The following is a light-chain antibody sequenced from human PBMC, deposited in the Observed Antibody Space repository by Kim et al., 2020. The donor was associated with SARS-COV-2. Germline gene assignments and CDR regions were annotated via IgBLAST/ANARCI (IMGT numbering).Light chain of an antibody. J-gene: IGLJ2*01. Sequence: GQSITISCTGTSSLVGDYNYVSWYQPHPGKAPKLIIYDVTYRPSGVSTHFSGSKSGNTASLTISGLQAADEADYYCTSYTGADTVVFGGGTQLTVL. CDR2: DVT. CDR1: SSLVGDYNY. CDR3: TSYTGADTVV. V-gene: IGLV2-14*03.